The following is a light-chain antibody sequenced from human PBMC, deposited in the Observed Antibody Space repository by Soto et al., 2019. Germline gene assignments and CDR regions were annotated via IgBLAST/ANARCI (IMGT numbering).Light chain of an antibody. V-gene: IGLV2-14*03. CDR2: DVT. CDR3: SSYTSINALDVV. Sequence: QSALTQPASVSGSPGQSITISCTGSSSDFGDYNYVSWYQHHPGKAPKLIIDDVTDRPSGVSNRFSGYKSGNTASLTISRLRAEDEADYYCSSYTSINALDVVFGGGTNLTVL. J-gene: IGLJ2*01. CDR1: SSDFGDYNY.